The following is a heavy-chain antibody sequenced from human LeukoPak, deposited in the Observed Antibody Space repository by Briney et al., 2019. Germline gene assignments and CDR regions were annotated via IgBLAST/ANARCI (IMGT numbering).Heavy chain of an antibody. V-gene: IGHV3-30*02. CDR2: IRYDGSNK. CDR1: GFTFSGYG. J-gene: IGHJ4*02. CDR3: AKDPSFRPGYFDY. Sequence: QPGGSLRLSCAASGFTFSGYGMHWVRQAPGKGLEWVAFIRYDGSNKYYADSVKGRFTISRDNSKNTLYLQMNSLRAEDTAVYYCAKDPSFRPGYFDYWGQGTLVTVSS.